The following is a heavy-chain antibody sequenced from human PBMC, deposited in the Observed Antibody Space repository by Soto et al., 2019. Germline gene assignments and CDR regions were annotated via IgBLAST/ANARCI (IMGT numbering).Heavy chain of an antibody. CDR3: ARGVAAAGYYYYYGMDV. Sequence: SVKVSCKASGGTFSSYAISWVRQAPGQGLEWMGGIIPIFGTANYAQKFQGRVTITADESTSTAYMELSSLRSEDTAVYYCARGVAAAGYYYYYGMDVWGQGTTVTVSS. D-gene: IGHD6-13*01. CDR2: IIPIFGTA. J-gene: IGHJ6*02. V-gene: IGHV1-69*13. CDR1: GGTFSSYA.